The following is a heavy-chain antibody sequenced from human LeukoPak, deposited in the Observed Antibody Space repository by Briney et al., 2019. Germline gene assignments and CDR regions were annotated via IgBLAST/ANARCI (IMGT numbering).Heavy chain of an antibody. V-gene: IGHV3-48*01. Sequence: GGSLRLSCAASGFTFSSYSMNWVRQAPGKGLEWVSYISSSSSTIYYADSVKGRFTISRDNAKNSLYLQMNSLRAEDTAVYYCARVRGFTMVRGFDYWGQGTLVTVSS. CDR1: GFTFSSYS. D-gene: IGHD3-10*01. J-gene: IGHJ4*02. CDR2: ISSSSSTI. CDR3: ARVRGFTMVRGFDY.